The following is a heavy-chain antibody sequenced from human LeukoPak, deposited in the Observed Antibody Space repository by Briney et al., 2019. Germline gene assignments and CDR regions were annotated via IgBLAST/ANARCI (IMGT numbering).Heavy chain of an antibody. V-gene: IGHV4-4*07. D-gene: IGHD2-2*01. J-gene: IGHJ4*02. CDR1: GGSISSYY. Sequence: PSETLSLTCTVPGGSISSYYWSWIRQPAGKGLEWIGRIYTSGSTNYNPSLKSRVTMSVDTSKNQFSLKLSSVTAADTAVYYCARGPVYCSSTSCSIDYWGQGTLVTVSS. CDR3: ARGPVYCSSTSCSIDY. CDR2: IYTSGST.